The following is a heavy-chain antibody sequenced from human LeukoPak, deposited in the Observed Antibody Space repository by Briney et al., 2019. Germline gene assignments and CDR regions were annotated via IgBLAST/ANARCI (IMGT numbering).Heavy chain of an antibody. J-gene: IGHJ4*02. D-gene: IGHD6-13*01. CDR3: AKDLGAAAY. V-gene: IGHV3-30*18. CDR1: GFTFSSYG. CDR2: ISYDGSNK. Sequence: GRSLRLSCAASGFTFSSYGMHWVRQAPGKGLEWVAVISYDGSNKYYADSVKGRFTISRDNSKNTLYLQMNSLRAEDTAVYYCAKDLGAAAYWGQGTPVTVSS.